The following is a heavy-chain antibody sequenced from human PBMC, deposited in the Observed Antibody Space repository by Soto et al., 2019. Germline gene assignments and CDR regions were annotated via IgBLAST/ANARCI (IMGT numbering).Heavy chain of an antibody. CDR3: AGGVRFLEWLLN. D-gene: IGHD3-3*01. Sequence: QVQLQESGSGLVKPSQTLSLTCTVSGVSINSAGYCWSWIRQPPGKGPEWIGCIYYSGSPYYNPSLKSRVTISMDGSSNQFSLKLNSVTAADTAVYFCAGGVRFLEWLLNWGQGALVTVSS. CDR2: IYYSGSP. CDR1: GVSINSAGYC. J-gene: IGHJ4*02. V-gene: IGHV4-30-2*01.